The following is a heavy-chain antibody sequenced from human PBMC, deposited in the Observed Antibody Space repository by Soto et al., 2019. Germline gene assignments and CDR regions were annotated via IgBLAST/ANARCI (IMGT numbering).Heavy chain of an antibody. J-gene: IGHJ4*02. V-gene: IGHV3-23*01. CDR2: ISDSGVST. Sequence: GGSMRLSCAATEFTFSNYAMSWVRQATGKGLEWVSSISDSGVSTYYADSVKGRFTISRDNSKNTLFLQMNSLRAVDTALYYCAKGNSLAFWGSGT. CDR3: AKGNSLAF. CDR1: EFTFSNYA.